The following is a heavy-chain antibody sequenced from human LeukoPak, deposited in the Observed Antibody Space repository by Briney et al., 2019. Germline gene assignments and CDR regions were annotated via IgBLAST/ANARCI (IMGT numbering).Heavy chain of an antibody. Sequence: SETLSLTCAVYGGSFSGYYWSWIRQPPGKGLEWIGEINHSGSTNYNPSLKSRVTISVDTSKNQFSLKLSSVTAADTAVYYCAAYSYGRFDYWGQGTLVTVSS. CDR2: INHSGST. J-gene: IGHJ4*02. V-gene: IGHV4-34*01. D-gene: IGHD5-18*01. CDR3: AAYSYGRFDY. CDR1: GGSFSGYY.